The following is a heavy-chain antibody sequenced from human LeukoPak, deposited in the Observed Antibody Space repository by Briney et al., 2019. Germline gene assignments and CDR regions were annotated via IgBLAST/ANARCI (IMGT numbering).Heavy chain of an antibody. CDR2: IYYSGST. V-gene: IGHV4-59*01. CDR1: GGSISSYY. J-gene: IGHJ4*02. D-gene: IGHD4-23*01. CDR3: ARDLAYGGNSLVY. Sequence: SETLSLTCTVSGGSISSYYWSWIRQPPGKGLEWIGYIYYSGSTNYNPSLKSRVTISVDTSKNQFSLKLSSVTAADTAVYYCARDLAYGGNSLVYWGQGTLVTVSS.